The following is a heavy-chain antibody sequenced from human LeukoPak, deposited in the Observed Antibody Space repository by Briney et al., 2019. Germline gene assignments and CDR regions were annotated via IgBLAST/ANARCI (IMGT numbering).Heavy chain of an antibody. V-gene: IGHV4-34*01. J-gene: IGHJ4*02. CDR2: INHSGST. Sequence: SETLSLTCAVYGGSFSGYYWSWIRQPPGKGLEWIGEINHSGSTNYNPSLKSRVTISVDTSKNQFSLKLSSVTAADTAVYYCARRPRASMVRGVMSLFDYWGQGTLVTVSS. D-gene: IGHD3-10*01. CDR1: GGSFSGYY. CDR3: ARRPRASMVRGVMSLFDY.